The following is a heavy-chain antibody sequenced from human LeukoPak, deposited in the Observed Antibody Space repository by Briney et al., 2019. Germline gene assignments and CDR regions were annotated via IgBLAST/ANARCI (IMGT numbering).Heavy chain of an antibody. D-gene: IGHD3-10*01. CDR1: GGSFSGYY. J-gene: IGHJ3*02. V-gene: IGHV4-34*01. CDR3: ARDGVRRMFYYGSGSYRVAFDI. Sequence: SETLSLTCAVYGGSFSGYYWSWIRQPPGKGLEWIGEINHSGSTNYNPSPKSRVTISVDTSKNQFSLKLSSVTAADTAVYYCARDGVRRMFYYGSGSYRVAFDIWGQGTMVTVSS. CDR2: INHSGST.